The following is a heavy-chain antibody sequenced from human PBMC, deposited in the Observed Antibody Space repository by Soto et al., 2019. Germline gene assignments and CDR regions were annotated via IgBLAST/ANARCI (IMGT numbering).Heavy chain of an antibody. Sequence: GASVKVSCKASGYTFTSYGIHWVRQAPGQRLEWMGWINAANGDTKYSPKFQGRVTITRDTSASTAYMELSSLRSEDTAVYYCARGGLSPNLFDYWGQGTLVTVSS. J-gene: IGHJ4*02. CDR1: GYTFTSYG. V-gene: IGHV1-3*01. CDR3: ARGGLSPNLFDY. CDR2: INAANGDT. D-gene: IGHD2-8*01.